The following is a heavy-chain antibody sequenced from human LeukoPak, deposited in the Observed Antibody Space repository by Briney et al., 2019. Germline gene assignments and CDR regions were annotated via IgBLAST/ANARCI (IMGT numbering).Heavy chain of an antibody. CDR2: INLDGSST. Sequence: GGSLRLSCAASGFTFSSYWMHWVRQAPGKGLVWVSRINLDGSSTTYADSVKGRFSISRDSAKNTVYLQMNSLRAEDTAVYYCAKDRRSNGDWGQGTLVTVSS. J-gene: IGHJ4*02. CDR3: AKDRRSNGD. CDR1: GFTFSSYW. D-gene: IGHD4-17*01. V-gene: IGHV3-74*01.